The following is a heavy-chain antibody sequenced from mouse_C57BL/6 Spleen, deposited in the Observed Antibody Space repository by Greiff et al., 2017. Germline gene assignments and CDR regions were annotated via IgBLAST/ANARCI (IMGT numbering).Heavy chain of an antibody. CDR3: ARGAVEASFAMDY. Sequence: QVQLQQPGAELVKPGASVKLSCKASGYTFTSYWMQWVKQRPGQSLEWIGEIDPSDSYTNYNQKFKGKATLTVDTSSSTAYMQLSSLTSEDSAVYYCARGAVEASFAMDYWGQGTSVTVSS. CDR2: IDPSDSYT. CDR1: GYTFTSYW. D-gene: IGHD1-1*01. J-gene: IGHJ4*01. V-gene: IGHV1-50*01.